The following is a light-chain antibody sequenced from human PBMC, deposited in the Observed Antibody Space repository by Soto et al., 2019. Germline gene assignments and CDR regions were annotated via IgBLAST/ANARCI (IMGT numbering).Light chain of an antibody. J-gene: IGLJ2*01. CDR2: EVS. Sequence: QAVVTQEPSLIVSPGGTVTLTCGSSTGAVTSGHYPYWFQQKPGQAPKLMIYEVSNRPSGISNRFSGSKSGNTASLTLSGLQAEDEADYYCSSYTSSSTLVFGGGTKLTVL. V-gene: IGLV2-14*01. CDR3: SSYTSSSTLV. CDR1: STGAVTSGHY.